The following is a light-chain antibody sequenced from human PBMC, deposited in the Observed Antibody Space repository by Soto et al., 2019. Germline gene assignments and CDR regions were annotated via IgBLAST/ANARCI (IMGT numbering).Light chain of an antibody. CDR1: SSDVGGYNY. J-gene: IGLJ1*01. Sequence: QSALTQPASVSGSPGQSITISCTGTSSDVGGYNYVSWYQQHPGKAPELMISDVSNRPSGVSTRFSGSKSGNTASLTISGLQAEDEADYYCSSYTRSSTHVFGSGTKLTVL. V-gene: IGLV2-14*03. CDR2: DVS. CDR3: SSYTRSSTHV.